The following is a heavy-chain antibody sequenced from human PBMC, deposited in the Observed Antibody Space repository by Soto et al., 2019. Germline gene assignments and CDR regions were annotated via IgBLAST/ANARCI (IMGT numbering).Heavy chain of an antibody. CDR3: ARAAYGSGSYYAPYYYYAMDV. J-gene: IGHJ6*02. CDR2: ILYTGNT. V-gene: IGHV4-59*01. D-gene: IGHD3-10*01. Sequence: SETLSLTCTVSGASISSYYWSWIRQPPGKGLEWLGYILYTGNTNYSPSLKSRVTMSVDTSKNQVSLKLSAVTAADTAVYFCARAAYGSGSYYAPYYYYAMDVWGQGTTVTVS. CDR1: GASISSYY.